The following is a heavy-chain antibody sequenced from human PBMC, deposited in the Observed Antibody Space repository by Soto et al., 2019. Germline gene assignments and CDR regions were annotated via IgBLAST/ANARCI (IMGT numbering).Heavy chain of an antibody. Sequence: HVQLQESGPGLVKPSQTLSLTCTVSGDPLSLGGYYWTWIRQHPGKGLEWIGYIYHTGTTYYNPSLKSRVSMSLEVVKTEFSLNLACVTAADTAVYYCARDGSSTANWLDPWGQGTRVTVSS. CDR2: IYHTGTT. CDR3: ARDGSSTANWLDP. CDR1: GDPLSLGGYY. V-gene: IGHV4-31*03. D-gene: IGHD2-2*01. J-gene: IGHJ5*02.